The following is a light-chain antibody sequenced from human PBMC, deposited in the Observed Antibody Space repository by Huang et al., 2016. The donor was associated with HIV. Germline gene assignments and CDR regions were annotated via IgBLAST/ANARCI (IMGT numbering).Light chain of an antibody. J-gene: IGKJ1*01. CDR2: GAS. Sequence: EIVLTPSPGTLSLSPGERATLSCRASQRVSSSYLAWYQQKPGQAPRRRMYGASSRANGSPDRFSGSGSGTDFTHTIRRLEPEDFAVYDCQQYGSSPQTFGQGTKVEIK. CDR1: QRVSSSY. CDR3: QQYGSSPQT. V-gene: IGKV3-20*01.